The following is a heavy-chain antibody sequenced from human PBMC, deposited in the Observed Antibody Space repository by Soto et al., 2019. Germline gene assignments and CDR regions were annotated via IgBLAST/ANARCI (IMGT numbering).Heavy chain of an antibody. J-gene: IGHJ4*02. CDR3: ARHWTVTTSFNY. CDR1: GYSFTNYW. D-gene: IGHD4-17*01. CDR2: IDPSDSTT. Sequence: EVQLVQSGAEVKKPGESLRISCKGSGYSFTNYWISWVRQMPGKGLEWMGRIDPSDSTTNYSPSFQGHVTISADKSIRTAYLQWSSLEASDTAMYYCARHWTVTTSFNYWGQGTLVTVSS. V-gene: IGHV5-10-1*03.